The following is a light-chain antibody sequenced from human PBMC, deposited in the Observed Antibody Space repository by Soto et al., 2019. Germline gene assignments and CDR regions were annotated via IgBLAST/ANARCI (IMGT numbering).Light chain of an antibody. V-gene: IGLV4-69*01. CDR3: QTWGTGFRV. Sequence: QPVLTQSPSASASLGASVKLTCTLSSGHSSYTIAWHQQQPEKGPRYLMKLNSDGSHRKGDGIPDRFSGSSSGAERYLTISSLKSEDEADYYCQTWGTGFRVFGGGTKLTVL. CDR1: SGHSSYT. J-gene: IGLJ3*02. CDR2: LNSDGSH.